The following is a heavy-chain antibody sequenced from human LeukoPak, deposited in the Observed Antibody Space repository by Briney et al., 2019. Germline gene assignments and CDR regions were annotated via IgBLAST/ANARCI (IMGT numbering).Heavy chain of an antibody. CDR1: GGSISSYY. CDR2: IYTSGST. V-gene: IGHV4-4*07. D-gene: IGHD1-20*01. CDR3: ARGTEVVGYNWNLWYFDL. Sequence: SETLSLTCTVSGGSISSYYWSWIRQPAGKGLEWIGRIYTSGSTNYNPSLKSRVTMSVDTSKNQFSLKLSSVTAADTAVYYCARGTEVVGYNWNLWYFDLWGRGTLVTVSS. J-gene: IGHJ2*01.